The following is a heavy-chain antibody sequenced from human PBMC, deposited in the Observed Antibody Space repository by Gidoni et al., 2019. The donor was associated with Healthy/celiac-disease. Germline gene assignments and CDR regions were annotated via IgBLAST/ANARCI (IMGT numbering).Heavy chain of an antibody. D-gene: IGHD5-18*01. V-gene: IGHV4-61*02. CDR2: IYTSGST. CDR1: GGSISSGRYS. J-gene: IGHJ4*02. Sequence: QVQLQESGPGLVKPSQTLSLTCTVPGGSISSGRYSWSWIRQPAGKGLEWIGRIYTSGSTNYNPSLKSRVTISVDTSKNQFSLKLSSVTAADTAVYYCARSTPRRGCSYGHDYFDYWGQGTLVTVSS. CDR3: ARSTPRRGCSYGHDYFDY.